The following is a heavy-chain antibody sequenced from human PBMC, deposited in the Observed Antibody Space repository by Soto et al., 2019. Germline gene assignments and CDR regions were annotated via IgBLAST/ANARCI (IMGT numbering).Heavy chain of an antibody. CDR2: IYWDDDK. Sequence: QITLNESGPTQVKPRQTLTLTCTFSGFSLTTSGVGVGWIRQSPGKAPEWLALIYWDDDKRYSPSLKSRLTITTDTPKNQVVLTMADLDTADTATYYCAHRVLRTVFGLVTTTAIYFDFWGQGTPVAVSS. D-gene: IGHD3-3*01. V-gene: IGHV2-5*02. CDR3: AHRVLRTVFGLVTTTAIYFDF. J-gene: IGHJ4*02. CDR1: GFSLTTSGVG.